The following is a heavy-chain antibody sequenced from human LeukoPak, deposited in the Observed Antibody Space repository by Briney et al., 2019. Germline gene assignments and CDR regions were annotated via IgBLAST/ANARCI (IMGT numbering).Heavy chain of an antibody. Sequence: SETLSLTCTVSGGSISSGGYYWSWIRQPPGKGLEWIRYIYHSGSTYYNPSLKSRVTISVDRSKNQFSLKLSSVTAADTAVYYCATPDVRLRYFDWSPNEWGQGTLVTVSS. CDR3: ATPDVRLRYFDWSPNE. J-gene: IGHJ4*02. CDR2: IYHSGST. V-gene: IGHV4-30-2*01. D-gene: IGHD3-9*01. CDR1: GGSISSGGYY.